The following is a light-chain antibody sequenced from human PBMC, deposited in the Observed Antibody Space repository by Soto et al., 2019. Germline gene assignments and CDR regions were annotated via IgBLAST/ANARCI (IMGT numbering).Light chain of an antibody. CDR1: QSVSSSY. V-gene: IGKV3-20*01. CDR2: GAS. J-gene: IGKJ2*01. Sequence: DIVLTQSPGTLSLSPGERATLSCRASQSVSSSYLAWYQQKPGQAPRLLIYGASMTATGIPARFSGSGSGADFTLTISRLEPEDFAVYYCQQYGSSPYTFGQGTKLEIK. CDR3: QQYGSSPYT.